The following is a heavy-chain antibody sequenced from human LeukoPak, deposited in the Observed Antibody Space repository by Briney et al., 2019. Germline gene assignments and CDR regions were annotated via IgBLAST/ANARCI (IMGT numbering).Heavy chain of an antibody. CDR2: IHVDANEI. CDR1: GFTFSDEG. J-gene: IGHJ4*02. Sequence: PGGSLRLSCAASGFTFSDEGMHWVRQAPGKGLEWVSFIHVDANEIYYADSVKGRFTISRDNAKNSLYLQMNGLRAEDTAVYYCARRSTTGPRTEEDRGPFPDYWGQGTLVTVSS. CDR3: ARRSTTGPRTEEDRGPFPDY. V-gene: IGHV3-30*02. D-gene: IGHD3-10*01.